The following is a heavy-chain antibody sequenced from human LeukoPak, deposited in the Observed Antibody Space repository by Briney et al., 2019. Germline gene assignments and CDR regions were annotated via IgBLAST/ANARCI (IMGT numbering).Heavy chain of an antibody. D-gene: IGHD5-18*01. Sequence: SETLSLTCSVSGGSISSYYWKWIRQPPGKGLEWIGSISYSGSTYYNPSLRSRITISVDTSKNQFSLKLSSVTAADTAVYHCARRGGYIYGYNYWGQGTLVIVSS. V-gene: IGHV4-59*05. CDR3: ARRGGYIYGYNY. CDR2: ISYSGST. J-gene: IGHJ4*02. CDR1: GGSISSYY.